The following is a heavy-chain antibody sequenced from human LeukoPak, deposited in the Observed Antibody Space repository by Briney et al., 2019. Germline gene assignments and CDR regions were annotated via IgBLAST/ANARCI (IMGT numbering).Heavy chain of an antibody. CDR2: IKQDGSEK. D-gene: IGHD6-13*01. Sequence: PGGSPRLSCAASGFTFSRYWMTWVRQAPGKGLEWVANIKQDGSEKYYVDSVKGRFTISRDNAENSLYLQMNSLRAEDTAVYYCARDPVAGHYYYYMDVWGKGTTVTISS. CDR3: ARDPVAGHYYYYMDV. CDR1: GFTFSRYW. V-gene: IGHV3-7*01. J-gene: IGHJ6*03.